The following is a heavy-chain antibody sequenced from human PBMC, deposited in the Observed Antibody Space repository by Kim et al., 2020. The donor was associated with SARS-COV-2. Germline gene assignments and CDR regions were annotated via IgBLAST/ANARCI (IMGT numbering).Heavy chain of an antibody. CDR3: ARGGAGTYYYFDY. CDR1: GFTFSIYA. CDR2: ISYDGSNK. J-gene: IGHJ4*02. Sequence: GGSLRLSCAASGFTFSIYAMHWVRQAPGKGLEWVALISYDGSNKYYADSVKGQFTISRDNSKNTLYLQMNSLKPEDMAVYYCARGGAGTYYYFDYWGQGTLVTVSS. D-gene: IGHD6-19*01. V-gene: IGHV3-30*04.